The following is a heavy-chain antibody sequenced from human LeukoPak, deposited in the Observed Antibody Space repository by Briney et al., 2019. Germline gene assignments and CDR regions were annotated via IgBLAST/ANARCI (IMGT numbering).Heavy chain of an antibody. J-gene: IGHJ4*02. CDR1: GFTFSSYG. Sequence: GGSLRLSCAASGFTFSSYGMHWVRQAPGKGLEYVSAISSNGGSTYYAGSVKGRFTISRDNSKNTLSLQMSSLRPEDTAVYYCVKLPYSDTSAYYVDYWGQGTLVTVSS. V-gene: IGHV3-64D*06. CDR2: ISSNGGST. D-gene: IGHD3-22*01. CDR3: VKLPYSDTSAYYVDY.